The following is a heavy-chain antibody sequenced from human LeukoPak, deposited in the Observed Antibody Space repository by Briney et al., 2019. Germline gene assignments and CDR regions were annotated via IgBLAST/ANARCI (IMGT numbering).Heavy chain of an antibody. J-gene: IGHJ4*02. D-gene: IGHD6-19*01. V-gene: IGHV3-30*02. CDR2: IRYDGSNK. CDR3: ARDHKDSRWYSGLFDY. Sequence: GGSLRLSCAASGFTFSSYGMHWVRQAPGKGLEWVAFIRYDGSNKYYADSVKGRFTISRDNSKNTLYLQMGSMRAEDMAVYYCARDHKDSRWYSGLFDYWGQGTLVIVSS. CDR1: GFTFSSYG.